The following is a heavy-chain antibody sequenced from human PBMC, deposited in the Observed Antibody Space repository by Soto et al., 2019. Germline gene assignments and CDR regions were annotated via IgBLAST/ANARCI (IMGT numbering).Heavy chain of an antibody. CDR2: MNPSSGYT. V-gene: IGHV1-8*01. J-gene: IGHJ4*02. CDR1: GYTFTDYD. Sequence: ASVKVSCKASGYTFTDYDINWVRQATGQGLEWMGWMNPSSGYTGYAQKFQGRVTMTWDTSISTAYMELSSLTSAGTAVYYCARFVRHQLPTIDYWGQGALVTVSS. CDR3: ARFVRHQLPTIDY. D-gene: IGHD1-26*01.